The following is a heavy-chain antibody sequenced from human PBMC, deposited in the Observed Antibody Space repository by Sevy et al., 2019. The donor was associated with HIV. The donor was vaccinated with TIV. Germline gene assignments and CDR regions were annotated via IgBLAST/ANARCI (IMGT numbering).Heavy chain of an antibody. CDR1: GYTFTGYY. V-gene: IGHV1-2*05. CDR2: INPNSGGT. CDR3: ARDGDSSALGWCDP. J-gene: IGHJ5*02. Sequence: ASVKVSCKASGYTFTGYYMHWVRQAPGQGLEWMGRINPNSGGTNYAQKFQGRVTMTRVTSISTAYMELSRLRSDETDVYYCARDGDSSALGWCDPWGQGTLVTVSS. D-gene: IGHD3-22*01.